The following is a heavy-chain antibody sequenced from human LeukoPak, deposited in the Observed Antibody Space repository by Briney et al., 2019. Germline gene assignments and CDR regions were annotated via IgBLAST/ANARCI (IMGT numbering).Heavy chain of an antibody. CDR1: GGSFSGYH. CDR3: ARPLGYCSDSRCPQSWFDP. V-gene: IGHV4-34*01. CDR2: INHSGRT. Sequence: SETLSLTCAVSGGSFSGYHWTWIRQPPGKGLEWIGEINHSGRTNYNPSLKSRVIISVDTSKNQFSLKLNSVTAADTAVYYCARPLGYCSDSRCPQSWFDPWGQGTLVTVSS. J-gene: IGHJ5*02. D-gene: IGHD2-15*01.